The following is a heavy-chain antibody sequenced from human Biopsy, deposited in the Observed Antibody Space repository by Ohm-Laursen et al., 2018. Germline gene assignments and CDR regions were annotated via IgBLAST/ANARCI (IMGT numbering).Heavy chain of an antibody. D-gene: IGHD3/OR15-3a*01. CDR2: RFHSGSP. V-gene: IGHV4-59*08. Sequence: PPGTLSLTCPVSGGSITADFWTWIRQTPGERLEWIGYRFHSGSPMYNPSLKSRVTISVDTSKSQFSLTLTSVTAADTAVYYCVRLNRRGNIIFFDYWGRGTLVTVSS. CDR3: VRLNRRGNIIFFDY. J-gene: IGHJ4*02. CDR1: GGSITADF.